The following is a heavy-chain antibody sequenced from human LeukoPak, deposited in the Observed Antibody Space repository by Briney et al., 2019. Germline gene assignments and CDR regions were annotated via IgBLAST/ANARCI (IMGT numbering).Heavy chain of an antibody. CDR2: VYLCGST. CDR3: ARDHCDNADCYPFDR. J-gene: IGHJ4*02. Sequence: SETLSLTCNVSGVSFNYYYWSRIRQPAGKGLEWIGRVYLCGSTNYNPSLKSRVMMSLGKANNQFSLRLRSVTAADTATYYCARDHCDNADCYPFDRWGQGTLVTVSS. V-gene: IGHV4-4*07. D-gene: IGHD2-21*02. CDR1: GVSFNYYY.